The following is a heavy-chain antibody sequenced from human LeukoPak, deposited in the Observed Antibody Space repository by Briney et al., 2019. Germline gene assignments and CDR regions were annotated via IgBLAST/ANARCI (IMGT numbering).Heavy chain of an antibody. CDR3: ARAAFYSEYYFDS. V-gene: IGHV4-59*08. CDR2: FYYSGST. D-gene: IGHD3-3*02. Sequence: NHSETLSLTCTVSGGSISSYYWSWIRQPPGKGLEWIAYFYYSGSTYYNPSLKSRVTISVDTSKNQFSLNLISVTAADTAVYYCARAAFYSEYYFDSWGQGTLVTVSS. J-gene: IGHJ4*02. CDR1: GGSISSYY.